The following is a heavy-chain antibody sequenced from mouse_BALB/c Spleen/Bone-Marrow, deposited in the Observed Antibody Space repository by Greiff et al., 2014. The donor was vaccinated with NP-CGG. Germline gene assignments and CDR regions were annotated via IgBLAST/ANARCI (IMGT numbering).Heavy chain of an antibody. J-gene: IGHJ4*01. CDR2: IKPSSGYT. CDR3: ARRYGNFYGMDY. D-gene: IGHD2-10*02. CDR1: GYTFTTYT. Sequence: VQLQQSAAELARPGASVKMSCKASGYTFTTYTMHWVRQRPGQGLEWIGYIKPSSGYTEYNQKFRDKSTLTADKSSSTASMQLNSLTSEDSAVYFCARRYGNFYGMDYWGQGTSGTVSS. V-gene: IGHV1-4*02.